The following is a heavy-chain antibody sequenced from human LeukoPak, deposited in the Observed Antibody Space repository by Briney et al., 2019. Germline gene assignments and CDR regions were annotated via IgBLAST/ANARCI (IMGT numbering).Heavy chain of an antibody. CDR1: GGSISSFY. Sequence: SETLSLTCTVSGGSISSFYWSWIRQPPGKGLEWIGYIYYIGSTNYNPSLKSRVTISVDTSKNQFSLKLSSVTAADTAVYYCARDYAFDIWGQGTMVTVSS. CDR2: IYYIGST. CDR3: ARDYAFDI. J-gene: IGHJ3*02. V-gene: IGHV4-59*01.